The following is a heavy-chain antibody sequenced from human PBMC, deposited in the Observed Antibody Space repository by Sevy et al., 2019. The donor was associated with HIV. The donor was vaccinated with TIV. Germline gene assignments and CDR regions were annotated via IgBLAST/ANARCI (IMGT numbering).Heavy chain of an antibody. Sequence: GGSLRLSCAASGFTFSTYGMHWVRQAPGKGLEWVAVIWFDGSNTYYADSVKGRFNISRDIANNTLHLQMNSLRAEDTAVYYCARDLEAYDYGEYGSAFMPDYWGQGTLVTVSS. V-gene: IGHV3-33*01. J-gene: IGHJ4*02. CDR1: GFTFSTYG. D-gene: IGHD3-16*01. CDR2: IWFDGSNT. CDR3: ARDLEAYDYGEYGSAFMPDY.